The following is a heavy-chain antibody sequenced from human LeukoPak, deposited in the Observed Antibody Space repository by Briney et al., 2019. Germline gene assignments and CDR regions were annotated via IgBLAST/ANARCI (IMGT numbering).Heavy chain of an antibody. V-gene: IGHV3-30*02. CDR2: IRYDGSIK. J-gene: IGHJ4*02. CDR1: GFTFSSYG. Sequence: PGGSLRLSCAASGFTFSSYGMNWVRQAPGKWLEWVAFIRYDGSIKYSADSVKGRFTISRDNSKNTLFLQMNSLRAEDTAVYYCAKALDSERLAWLLYFDYWGQGTLVTVSS. CDR3: AKALDSERLAWLLYFDY. D-gene: IGHD3-9*01.